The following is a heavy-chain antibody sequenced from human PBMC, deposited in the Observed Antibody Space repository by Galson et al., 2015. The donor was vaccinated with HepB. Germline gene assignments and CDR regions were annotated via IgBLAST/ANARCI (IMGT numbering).Heavy chain of an antibody. J-gene: IGHJ4*02. D-gene: IGHD2-2*01. CDR3: ARSGPYCRTSSCYFFEY. CDR1: GFTFSSYA. CDR2: IWYDGSNK. V-gene: IGHV3-33*01. Sequence: SLRLSCAASGFTFSSYAMHWVRQAPGKGLEWVAVIWYDGSNKYYGESVEGRISISRDNSKNTVHLQMNSLRAEDTAVYFCARSGPYCRTSSCYFFEYWGQGTLVTVSS.